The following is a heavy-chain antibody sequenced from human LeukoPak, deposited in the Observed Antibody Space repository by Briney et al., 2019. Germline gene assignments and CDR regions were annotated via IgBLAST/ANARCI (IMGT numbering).Heavy chain of an antibody. V-gene: IGHV1-46*01. CDR2: INPNGGST. J-gene: IGHJ6*04. CDR1: GYTFTSYY. D-gene: IGHD3-10*01. Sequence: ASVKVSCKASGYTFTSYYMHWVRQAPGQGLEWMGIINPNGGSTSYAQKFQGRVTMTRDTSTSTVYMELSSLRSEDTAVYYCARDSMPDSPMVRGVIIYYYYYGMDVWGKGTTVTVSS. CDR3: ARDSMPDSPMVRGVIIYYYYYGMDV.